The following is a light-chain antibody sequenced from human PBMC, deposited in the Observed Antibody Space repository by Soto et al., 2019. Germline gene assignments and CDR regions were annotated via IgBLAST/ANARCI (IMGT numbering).Light chain of an antibody. V-gene: IGKV3D-7*01. CDR1: QSVSSSY. J-gene: IGKJ1*01. Sequence: ENVLTQSPATLSLSPGERATLSCRASQSVSSSYLAWYQQKPGQAPRLLIYGASSRATGIPARFSGSGSGTDFTLTISSLQSEDFAVYYCQQYDNWPWTFGQGTKVDIK. CDR2: GAS. CDR3: QQYDNWPWT.